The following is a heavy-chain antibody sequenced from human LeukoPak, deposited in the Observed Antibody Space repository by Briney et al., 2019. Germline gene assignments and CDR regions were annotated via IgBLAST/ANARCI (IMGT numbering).Heavy chain of an antibody. V-gene: IGHV3-23*01. CDR1: GFTFSSYG. CDR3: AKWYYYDSSGYLCTFDY. CDR2: ISGSGGST. Sequence: GGTLRLSCAASGFTFSSYGMSWVRQAPGKGLEWVSAISGSGGSTYYADSVKGRFTISRDNSKNTLYLQTNSLRAEDTAVYYCAKWYYYDSSGYLCTFDYWGQGTLVTVSS. D-gene: IGHD3-22*01. J-gene: IGHJ4*02.